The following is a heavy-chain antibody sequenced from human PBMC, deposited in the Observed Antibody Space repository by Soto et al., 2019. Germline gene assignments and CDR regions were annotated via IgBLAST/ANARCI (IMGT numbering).Heavy chain of an antibody. V-gene: IGHV1-3*01. CDR1: GYTFTTYA. J-gene: IGHJ4*02. Sequence: ASVKVSCKASGYTFTTYAIHWVRQAPGHRLEWMGRINAGNGNTKYSQSFQGRVSITRDTSASTAYMELSSLRSEDTAMYYCARDVFSSWSPRLFDYWGQGSLVTVSS. CDR3: ARDVFSSWSPRLFDY. D-gene: IGHD6-13*01. CDR2: INAGNGNT.